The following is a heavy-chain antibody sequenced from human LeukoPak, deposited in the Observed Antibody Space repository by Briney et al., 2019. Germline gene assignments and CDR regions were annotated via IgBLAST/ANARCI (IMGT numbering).Heavy chain of an antibody. CDR3: AKLVGAQPTGVFDY. V-gene: IGHV3-33*06. D-gene: IGHD1-26*01. CDR1: GFTFSSYG. Sequence: GGSLRLSCAASGFTFSSYGMHWVRQAPGKGLEWVAVIWYGGSNKYYADSVKGRFTISRDNSKNTLYLQMNSLRAEDTAVYYCAKLVGAQPTGVFDYWGQGTLVTVSS. J-gene: IGHJ4*02. CDR2: IWYGGSNK.